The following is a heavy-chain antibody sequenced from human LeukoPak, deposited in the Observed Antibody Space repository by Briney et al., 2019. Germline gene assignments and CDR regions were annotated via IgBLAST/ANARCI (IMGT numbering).Heavy chain of an antibody. CDR3: ARQNSRYNWPPGAFDI. D-gene: IGHD1-1*01. Sequence: GGSLRLSCEGSAFIFSGHWMNWVRQTPGKGLEWVASIKEDGSERQYVDSVKGRFSISRDNTKGSLFLQLNSLRAEDTAVYYCARQNSRYNWPPGAFDIWGQGTVVTVSS. CDR1: AFIFSGHW. J-gene: IGHJ3*02. V-gene: IGHV3-7*03. CDR2: IKEDGSER.